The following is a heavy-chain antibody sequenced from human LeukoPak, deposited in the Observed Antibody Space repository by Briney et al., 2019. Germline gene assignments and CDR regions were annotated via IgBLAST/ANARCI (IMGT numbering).Heavy chain of an antibody. D-gene: IGHD3-3*01. Sequence: ASVKVSCKASGYTFTGYYMHWVRQAPGQGLEWMGWINPNSGGTNYAQKFQGRVTMTRDTSISTAYMELSRLRSDDKAVYYCARTPIYDFWSGPNYYYGMAVWGQGTTVTVSS. J-gene: IGHJ6*02. V-gene: IGHV1-2*02. CDR2: INPNSGGT. CDR1: GYTFTGYY. CDR3: ARTPIYDFWSGPNYYYGMAV.